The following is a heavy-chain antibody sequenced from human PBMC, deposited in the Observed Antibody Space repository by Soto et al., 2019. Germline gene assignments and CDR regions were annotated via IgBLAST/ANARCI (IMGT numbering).Heavy chain of an antibody. J-gene: IGHJ5*02. CDR1: GGIFSRYA. CDR2: FIPLFGTP. CDR3: AGGGIDTPVDP. V-gene: IGHV1-69*01. D-gene: IGHD3-16*01. Sequence: QVQLVQSGAEVKKPGSSVKVSCKASGGIFSRYAISWVRQAPGQGLEWMGGFIPLFGTPNYAQKFQGRVKITADESTSTAYMELSSLTSDDTAVYYCAGGGIDTPVDPWGQGTLVTVSS.